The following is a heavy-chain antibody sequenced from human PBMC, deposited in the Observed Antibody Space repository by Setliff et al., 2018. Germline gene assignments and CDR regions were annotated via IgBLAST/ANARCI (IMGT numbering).Heavy chain of an antibody. CDR1: GGPFSDYY. J-gene: IGHJ4*02. Sequence: KTSETLSLTCTFYGGPFSDYYWGWVRQTPGKGLEWIAEINPSGTTSYIPSLKSRLTISVDTSKRQFSLKLISVTAADTAVYYCRFWSYVYKNDYWAQGTLVTVSS. CDR3: RFWSYVYKNDY. D-gene: IGHD3-16*01. CDR2: INPSGTT. V-gene: IGHV4-34*01.